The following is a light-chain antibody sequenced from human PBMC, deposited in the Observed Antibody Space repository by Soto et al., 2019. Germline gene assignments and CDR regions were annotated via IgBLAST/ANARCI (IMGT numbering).Light chain of an antibody. CDR1: QSVSNSY. Sequence: EIVLTQSPGTLSLSPGQRATLSCRANQSVSNSYLAWYQQKPGQAPRLLISGASSRAAGIPDRFSGSGSGTEFTLTISRLEPEDFAVYYCQQYGNSPLLTFGGGTKVEIK. CDR2: GAS. CDR3: QQYGNSPLLT. J-gene: IGKJ4*01. V-gene: IGKV3-20*01.